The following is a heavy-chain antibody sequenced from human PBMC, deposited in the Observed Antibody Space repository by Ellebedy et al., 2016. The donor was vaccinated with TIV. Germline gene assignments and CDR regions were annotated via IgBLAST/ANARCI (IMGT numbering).Heavy chain of an antibody. J-gene: IGHJ4*02. CDR3: ARGIQLWPNIDY. D-gene: IGHD5-18*01. CDR1: GGTISGSNYY. V-gene: IGHV4-39*01. CDR2: IYYSGST. Sequence: MPSETLSLTCIVSGGTISGSNYYWGWIRQPPGKGLEWMGCIYYSGSTSYNPSLKSRVTISVDTSKNQFSLKLSSVAAAETAVYYCARGIQLWPNIDYWGQGTLVTVSS.